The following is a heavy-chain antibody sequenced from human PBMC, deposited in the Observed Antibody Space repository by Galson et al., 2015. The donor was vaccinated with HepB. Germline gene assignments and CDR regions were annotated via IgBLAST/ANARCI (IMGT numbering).Heavy chain of an antibody. V-gene: IGHV1-69*10. J-gene: IGHJ2*01. CDR2: IIPILGIA. Sequence: SVKVSCKASGGTFSSYAISWVRQAPGQGLEWMEGIIPILGIANYAQKFQGRVTITADKSTSTAYMELSSLRSEDTAVYYCARGGAHTGHSYWYFDPWGRGTLVTVSS. D-gene: IGHD2-8*02. CDR3: ARGGAHTGHSYWYFDP. CDR1: GGTFSSYA.